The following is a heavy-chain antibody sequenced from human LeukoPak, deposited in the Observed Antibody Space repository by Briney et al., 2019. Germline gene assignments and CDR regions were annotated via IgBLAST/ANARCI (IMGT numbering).Heavy chain of an antibody. D-gene: IGHD5-18*01. J-gene: IGHJ5*02. Sequence: GASVKVSCKASGYIFSDYYMHWVRQAPGQGLEWMGWIKPDSGGTNYEQKFQGRVIMTLDTSISTAYMELTRLTSDDTAVYYCSRGSAMVTTYREGNWFDPWGQGTLVTVSS. CDR2: IKPDSGGT. CDR3: SRGSAMVTTYREGNWFDP. V-gene: IGHV1-2*02. CDR1: GYIFSDYY.